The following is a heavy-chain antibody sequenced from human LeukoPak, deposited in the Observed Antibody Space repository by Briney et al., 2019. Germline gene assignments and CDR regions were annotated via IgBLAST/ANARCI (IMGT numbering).Heavy chain of an antibody. CDR1: GGPFSGYF. J-gene: IGHJ4*02. CDR3: ARVRVVGATTRNFIDY. D-gene: IGHD1-26*01. V-gene: IGHV4-34*01. CDR2: IHNSGTT. Sequence: SETLSLTCAVSGGPFSGYFWSWIRQSSGKGLEWIGEIHNSGTTNYNPSLKSRVTISVDTSKNQFSLKLSSVTAADTAVYYCARVRVVGATTRNFIDYWGQGTLVTVSS.